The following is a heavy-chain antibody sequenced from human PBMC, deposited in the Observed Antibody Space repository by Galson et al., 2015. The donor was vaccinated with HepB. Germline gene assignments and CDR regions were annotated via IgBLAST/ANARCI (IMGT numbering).Heavy chain of an antibody. CDR2: ISGSGGST. V-gene: IGHV3-23*01. J-gene: IGHJ4*02. D-gene: IGHD6-13*01. CDR3: VKDRGSIAAAGPYGY. CDR1: GFTFSSYA. Sequence: SLRLSCAASGFTFSSYAMSWVRQAPGKGLEWVSAISGSGGSTYYADSVKGRFTISRDNSKNTLYLQMNSLRAEDTAVYYCVKDRGSIAAAGPYGYWGQGTLVTVSS.